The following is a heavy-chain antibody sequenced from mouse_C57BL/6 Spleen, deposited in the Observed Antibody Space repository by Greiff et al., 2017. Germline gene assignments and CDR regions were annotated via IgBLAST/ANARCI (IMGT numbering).Heavy chain of an antibody. CDR3: ARGNLARGDY. V-gene: IGHV1-66*01. Sequence: VQLQQSGPELVKPGASVKISCKASGYSFTSYYIHWVKQRPGQGLEWIGWIYPGSGNTKYNEKFKGKATLTADTSSSTAYMQLSSLTSEDSAVYYCARGNLARGDYWGQGTTLTVSS. CDR1: GYSFTSYY. CDR2: IYPGSGNT. J-gene: IGHJ2*01.